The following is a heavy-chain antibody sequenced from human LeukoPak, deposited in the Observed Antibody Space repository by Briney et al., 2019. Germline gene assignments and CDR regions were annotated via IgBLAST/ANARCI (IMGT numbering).Heavy chain of an antibody. D-gene: IGHD4-17*01. V-gene: IGHV3-30-3*01. Sequence: GRSLRLSCVASGFTFSSYAMHWVRQAPGKGLEWVAVISYDGSNKYYADSVKGRFTISRDNSKNTLYLQMHSLRAEDTAVYYCARERDDDYVPSGFDYWGQGTLVTVSS. CDR2: ISYDGSNK. J-gene: IGHJ4*02. CDR3: ARERDDDYVPSGFDY. CDR1: GFTFSSYA.